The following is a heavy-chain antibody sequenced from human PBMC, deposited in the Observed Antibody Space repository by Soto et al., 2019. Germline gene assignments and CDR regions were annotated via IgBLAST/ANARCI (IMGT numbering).Heavy chain of an antibody. CDR3: PRLPMVRGVIMLCYYGRGG. D-gene: IGHD3-10*01. CDR2: IYPGDSDT. Sequence: PGESLKISCKGSGYSFTSYWIGWVRQMPGKGLEWMGIIYPGDSDTRYSPSFQGQVTISADKSISTAYLQWSSLKASDTAMYYCPRLPMVRGVIMLCYYGRGGWGKGNTVTVSS. J-gene: IGHJ6*01. V-gene: IGHV5-51*01. CDR1: GYSFTSYW.